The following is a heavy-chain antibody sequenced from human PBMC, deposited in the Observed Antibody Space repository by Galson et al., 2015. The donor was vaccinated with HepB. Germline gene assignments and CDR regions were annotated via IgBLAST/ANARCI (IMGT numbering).Heavy chain of an antibody. D-gene: IGHD1-1*01. CDR1: GLRFSKYW. V-gene: IGHV3-7*03. J-gene: IGHJ4*02. Sequence: SLRLSCAAPGLRFSKYWMSWVRQAPGKGLEWVANINQDESEKNHVDSVEGRFTNSRDNAKNSLYLQMSSLRVEDTAVYYCASEPTDSNEGYWGQGTLVTVSS. CDR3: ASEPTDSNEGY. CDR2: INQDESEK.